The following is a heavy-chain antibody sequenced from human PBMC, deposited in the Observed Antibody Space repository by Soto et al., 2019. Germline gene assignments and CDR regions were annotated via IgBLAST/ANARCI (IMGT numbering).Heavy chain of an antibody. V-gene: IGHV4-31*11. Sequence: QVQLQESGPGLVKPSQTLSLTCAVSGGSINSGGYYWSWIRQHPGKGLEWIGCIYYSGNTYYNPSLKSRVTISVDTSMNQFSLRLSSVTAADTAVYYCARVSTLGYCSGGSCYRIDSWGQGTLLTGSS. D-gene: IGHD2-15*01. CDR3: ARVSTLGYCSGGSCYRIDS. CDR1: GGSINSGGYY. CDR2: IYYSGNT. J-gene: IGHJ4*02.